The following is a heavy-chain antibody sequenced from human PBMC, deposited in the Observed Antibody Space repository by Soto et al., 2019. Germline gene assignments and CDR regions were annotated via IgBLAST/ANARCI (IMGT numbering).Heavy chain of an antibody. Sequence: QLQLQESGPGLVKPSETLSLTCTVSGGSISSSSYYWGWIRQPPGEGLEWIGSIYYSGSTYYNPSLKSRVTISVDTSKNQFSLKLSSVTAADTAVYYCARPGNYGSGSYLYYLDYWGQGTLVTVSS. CDR2: IYYSGST. V-gene: IGHV4-39*01. J-gene: IGHJ4*02. CDR1: GGSISSSSYY. D-gene: IGHD3-10*01. CDR3: ARPGNYGSGSYLYYLDY.